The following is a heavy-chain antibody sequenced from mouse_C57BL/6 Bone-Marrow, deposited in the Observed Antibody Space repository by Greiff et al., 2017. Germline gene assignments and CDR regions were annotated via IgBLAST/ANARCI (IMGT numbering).Heavy chain of an antibody. CDR2: ISGGGGNT. CDR1: GFTFSSYT. CDR3: ARQLRLPGPFAY. D-gene: IGHD3-2*02. Sequence: EVQLVESGGGLVKPGGSLKLSCAASGFTFSSYTMSWVRQTPEKRLEWVATISGGGGNTYYPDSVKGRFTISRDNAKNTLYLQMSSLRSEDTALYYCARQLRLPGPFAYWGQGTLVTVSA. V-gene: IGHV5-9*01. J-gene: IGHJ3*01.